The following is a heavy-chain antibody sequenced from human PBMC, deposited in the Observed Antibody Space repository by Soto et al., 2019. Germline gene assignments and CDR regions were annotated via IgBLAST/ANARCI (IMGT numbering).Heavy chain of an antibody. Sequence: GGSLRLSCEASGFPFDNYAMSWVRQAPGKGLEWVSGISGGGSNTFYADYVKGRFTISRDNSKNTLLLQMNSLGAEDTAVYYCAKDSNKYSSSLRGRYFDYWGQGIGVTVSS. V-gene: IGHV3-23*01. CDR3: AKDSNKYSSSLRGRYFDY. D-gene: IGHD4-4*01. CDR2: ISGGGSNT. J-gene: IGHJ4*02. CDR1: GFPFDNYA.